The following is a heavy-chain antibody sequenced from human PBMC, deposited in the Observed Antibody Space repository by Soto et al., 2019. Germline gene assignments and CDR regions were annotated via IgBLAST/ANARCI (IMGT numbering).Heavy chain of an antibody. Sequence: PSETLSLTCAVYGASLSDNYCNWLRQPPGKGLEWIGEINHSGNTNYNPSLRSRVTISVDTSKNQFSLKLSSVTAADTAVYYCARGAWGGYSGYDDAFDIWGQGTMVTVSS. J-gene: IGHJ3*02. V-gene: IGHV4-34*01. D-gene: IGHD5-12*01. CDR3: ARGAWGGYSGYDDAFDI. CDR2: INHSGNT. CDR1: GASLSDNY.